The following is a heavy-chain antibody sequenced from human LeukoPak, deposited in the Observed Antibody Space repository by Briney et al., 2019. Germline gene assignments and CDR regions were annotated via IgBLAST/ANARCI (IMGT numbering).Heavy chain of an antibody. CDR1: GW. CDR3: TRVFDS. CDR2: INHGGRRT. Sequence: GGSLRLSCTASGWMHWVRQESGKGVVWVSGINHGGRRTFYADSVKGRFTISRDNAKYPEKLQRNSLRVKDTSCYYCTRVFDSWGPGSLVTVSS. V-gene: IGHV3-74*01. J-gene: IGHJ4*02.